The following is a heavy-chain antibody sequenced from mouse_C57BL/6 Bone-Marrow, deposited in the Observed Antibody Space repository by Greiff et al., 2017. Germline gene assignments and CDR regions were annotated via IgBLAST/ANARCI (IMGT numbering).Heavy chain of an antibody. CDR1: GFTFSSYG. D-gene: IGHD1-2*01. Sequence: EVHLVESGGDLVKPGGSLKLSCAASGFTFSSYGMSWVRQTPDKRLEWVATISSGGSYAYYPDSVKGRFTISRDNAKNTLYLQMSSLKSEDTAMYYCARTPATDWGQGTTLTVSS. CDR3: ARTPATD. V-gene: IGHV5-6*01. CDR2: ISSGGSYA. J-gene: IGHJ2*01.